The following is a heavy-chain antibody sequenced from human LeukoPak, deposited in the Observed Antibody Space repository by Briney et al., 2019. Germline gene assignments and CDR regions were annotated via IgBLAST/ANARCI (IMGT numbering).Heavy chain of an antibody. CDR2: INHSGST. J-gene: IGHJ5*02. Sequence: PSETLSLTCAVYGGSFSGYYWSWIRQPPGKGLEWIGEINHSGSTNYNPSLKSRVTISVDTSKNQFSLKLSSVTAADTAVYYCAXAKXXXYCXGGSCYPRGFDPWGQGTLVTVSS. V-gene: IGHV4-34*01. CDR1: GGSFSGYY. D-gene: IGHD2-15*01. CDR3: AXAKXXXYCXGGSCYPRGFDP.